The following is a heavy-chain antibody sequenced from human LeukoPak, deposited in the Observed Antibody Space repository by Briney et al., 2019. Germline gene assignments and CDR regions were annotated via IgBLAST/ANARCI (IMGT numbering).Heavy chain of an antibody. D-gene: IGHD3-10*01. CDR3: ARARLPVRGTSYFDY. J-gene: IGHJ4*02. CDR1: GFTFGSYS. V-gene: IGHV3-48*04. CDR2: ISSSSSAI. Sequence: PGGSLRLSCAASGFTFGSYSMNWVRQAPGKGLEWVSYISSSSSAIYYADSVKGRFTISRDNAKNSLYLQMNSLRAEDTAVYYCARARLPVRGTSYFDYWGQGTLVTVSS.